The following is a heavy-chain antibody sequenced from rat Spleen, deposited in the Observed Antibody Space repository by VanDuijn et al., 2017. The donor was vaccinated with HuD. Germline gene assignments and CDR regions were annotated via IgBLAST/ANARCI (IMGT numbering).Heavy chain of an antibody. CDR1: GFSLNSNG. V-gene: IGHV2S12*01. D-gene: IGHD5-1*01. CDR3: ARSLGS. J-gene: IGHJ2*01. Sequence: QVQLKESGPGLVQPSQTLSLTCTVSGFSLNSNGVSWVRQPPGKGLEWIAAISSGGSTYYNSALKSRLSISRDTSKSQVFLKMNSLQTEDTAMYFCARSLGSWGQGVMVTVSS. CDR2: ISSGGST.